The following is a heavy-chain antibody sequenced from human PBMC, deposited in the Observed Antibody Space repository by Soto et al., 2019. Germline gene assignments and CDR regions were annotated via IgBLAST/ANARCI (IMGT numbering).Heavy chain of an antibody. V-gene: IGHV1-8*01. Sequence: QVQLVQSGAEAKRPGASVKVSCKASGYTFTTHDIHWVRQAPGQGLEWMGWMNTNTNSTDCAQKFQGRVTLTWNTSISTAYLEMRRLKFDDTDVYYCAREVVEVVETTSLWFDPWGQGTLVTVSS. J-gene: IGHJ5*02. CDR1: GYTFTTHD. CDR2: MNTNTNST. D-gene: IGHD2-15*01. CDR3: AREVVEVVETTSLWFDP.